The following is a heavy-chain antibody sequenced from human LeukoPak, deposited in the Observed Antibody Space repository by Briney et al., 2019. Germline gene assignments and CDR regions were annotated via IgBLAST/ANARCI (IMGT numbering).Heavy chain of an antibody. Sequence: PGGSLRLSCAASGFTFDDCGMHWVRQTPGKGLEWVSLISGDGSSTYYADSVKGRFTISRDNSKNSLYLQMNSLRTEDTALYYCAKDIGRYSPYYFDYWGQGTLVTVPS. CDR2: ISGDGSST. V-gene: IGHV3-43*02. CDR1: GFTFDDCG. J-gene: IGHJ4*02. D-gene: IGHD2-15*01. CDR3: AKDIGRYSPYYFDY.